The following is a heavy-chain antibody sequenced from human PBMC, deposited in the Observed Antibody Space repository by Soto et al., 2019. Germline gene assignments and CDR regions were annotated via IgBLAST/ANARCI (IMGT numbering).Heavy chain of an antibody. D-gene: IGHD6-13*01. CDR1: GFTFSSYA. CDR3: AKEPAIAAAGTSWFDP. Sequence: GGSLRLSCAASGFTFSSYAMSWVRQAPGKGLEWVSAISGSGGSTYYADSVKGRFTISRDNSKNTLYLQMNSLRAEDTAVYYCAKEPAIAAAGTSWFDPWGQGTLVTVSS. CDR2: ISGSGGST. J-gene: IGHJ5*02. V-gene: IGHV3-23*01.